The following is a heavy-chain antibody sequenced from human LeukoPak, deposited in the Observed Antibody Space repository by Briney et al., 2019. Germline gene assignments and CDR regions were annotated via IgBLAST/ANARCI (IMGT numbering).Heavy chain of an antibody. CDR2: INPYSGDT. Sequence: ASVKVSCKASGYSFSGYYMHWVRQAPGQGLEWMGCINPYSGDTDYAQKFQGRVTMTRDTSITTAYMELSRLKSDDTAMYYCARAGVGVSGYFDYWGQGTLVTVSS. CDR1: GYSFSGYY. J-gene: IGHJ4*02. CDR3: ARAGVGVSGYFDY. V-gene: IGHV1-2*02. D-gene: IGHD1-26*01.